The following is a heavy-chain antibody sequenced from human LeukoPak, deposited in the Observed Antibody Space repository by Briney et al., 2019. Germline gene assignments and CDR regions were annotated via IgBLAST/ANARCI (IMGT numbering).Heavy chain of an antibody. CDR2: MNPNSGNT. CDR3: ARLPVGGYSYGFDY. V-gene: IGHV1-8*01. D-gene: IGHD5-18*01. J-gene: IGHJ4*02. Sequence: APVKVSCKASGYTFTSYDINWVRQATGQGLEWMGWMNPNSGNTGYAQKFQGRVTMTRNTSISTAYMELSSLRSEDTAVYYCARLPVGGYSYGFDYWGQGTLVTVSS. CDR1: GYTFTSYD.